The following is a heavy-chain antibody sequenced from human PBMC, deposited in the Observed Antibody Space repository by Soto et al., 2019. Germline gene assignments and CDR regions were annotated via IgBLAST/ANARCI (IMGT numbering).Heavy chain of an antibody. CDR2: IIPIFNTP. V-gene: IGHV1-69*13. D-gene: IGHD3-10*01. Sequence: SVKVSCKASGVTFNSYTISWVRQAPGQGLEWMGGIIPIFNTPKYARKFQGRVTITADESTSAAYMELNSLRSEDTAVFYCAGTSWHYYYGMDFWGQGTTVTVSS. CDR1: GVTFNSYT. CDR3: AGTSWHYYYGMDF. J-gene: IGHJ6*02.